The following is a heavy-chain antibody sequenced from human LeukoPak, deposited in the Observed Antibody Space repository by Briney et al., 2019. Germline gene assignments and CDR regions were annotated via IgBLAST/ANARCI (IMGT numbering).Heavy chain of an antibody. CDR1: GGSISSGNYY. J-gene: IGHJ4*02. D-gene: IGHD3-22*01. Sequence: SETLSLTCTVSGGSISSGNYYWSWIRQPAGKGLEWIGHIYTSGSTNYNPSLKSRVTISVDTSKNQFSLKLNSVTAADTAVYYCARENYYESSGYSLDYWGQGTLVTVSS. CDR3: ARENYYESSGYSLDY. V-gene: IGHV4-61*09. CDR2: IYTSGST.